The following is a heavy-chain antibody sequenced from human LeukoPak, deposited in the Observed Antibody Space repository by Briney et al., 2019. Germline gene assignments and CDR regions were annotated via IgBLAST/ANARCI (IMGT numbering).Heavy chain of an antibody. CDR2: IYYSGST. D-gene: IGHD3-10*01. J-gene: IGHJ4*02. Sequence: PSETLSLTCTVSGGSISSYYWSWIRQPPGKGLEWIGYIYYSGSTNYNPSLKSRFTISVDTSKNQFSLKLSSVTAADTAVYYCAGFHYGSSDYWGQGTLVTVSS. V-gene: IGHV4-59*12. CDR1: GGSISSYY. CDR3: AGFHYGSSDY.